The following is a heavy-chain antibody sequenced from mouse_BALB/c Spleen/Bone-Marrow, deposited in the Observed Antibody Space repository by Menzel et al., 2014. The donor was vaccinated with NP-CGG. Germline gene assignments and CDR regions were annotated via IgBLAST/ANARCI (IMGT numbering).Heavy chain of an antibody. J-gene: IGHJ2*01. CDR3: ARYDVYYYFDY. CDR1: GLTFTDYY. V-gene: IGHV7-3*02. Sequence: EVKLEESGGGLVQPGGSLRLSCATSGLTFTDYYMSWVRQPPGKALEWLGFIRNKANGYTTEYSAPVKGRFTISRDNSQSILYLQMNTLRAEDSATYYCARYDVYYYFDYWGQGTTLTVSS. D-gene: IGHD2-3*01. CDR2: IRNKANGYTT.